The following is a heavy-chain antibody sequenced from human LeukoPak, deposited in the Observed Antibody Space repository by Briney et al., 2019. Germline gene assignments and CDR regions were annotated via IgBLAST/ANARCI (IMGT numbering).Heavy chain of an antibody. CDR3: ARAPTRTVVVAEDDY. D-gene: IGHD2-15*01. J-gene: IGHJ4*02. CDR1: GFTFSSYW. V-gene: IGHV3-7*01. CDR2: IKQDGSEK. Sequence: PGGSLRLSCAASGFTFSSYWMSWVRQAPGKGLEWVANIKQDGSEKYYVDSVKGRFTISRDNAKNSLYLQMSSLRAEDTAVYYCARAPTRTVVVAEDDYWGQGTLVTVSS.